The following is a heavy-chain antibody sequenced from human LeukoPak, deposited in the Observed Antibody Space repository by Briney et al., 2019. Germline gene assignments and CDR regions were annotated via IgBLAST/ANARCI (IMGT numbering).Heavy chain of an antibody. CDR2: IYCSGST. J-gene: IGHJ4*02. Sequence: PSETLSLTCTVSGGSISSSSHYWGWIRQPPGKGLEWIGSIYCSGSTYYNPSLKSRVTISVDTSKNQFSLKLSSVTAADTAVYYCASDGGNLYYFDYWGQGTLVTVSS. CDR1: GGSISSSSHY. D-gene: IGHD4-23*01. V-gene: IGHV4-39*01. CDR3: ASDGGNLYYFDY.